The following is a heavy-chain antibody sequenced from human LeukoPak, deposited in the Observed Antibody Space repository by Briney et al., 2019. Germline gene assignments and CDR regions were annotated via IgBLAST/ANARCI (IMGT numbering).Heavy chain of an antibody. CDR1: GFTFSSYA. CDR2: ISGSGGST. J-gene: IGHJ4*02. Sequence: PGGSLRLSCAASGFTFSSYALSWVRQAPGKGLEWVSAISGSGGSTYYADSVKGRFTISRDNSKNTLYLQMNSLRAEDTAVYYCAKVGGVGYYYDSSGTDFDYWGQGTLVTVSS. CDR3: AKVGGVGYYYDSSGTDFDY. D-gene: IGHD3-22*01. V-gene: IGHV3-23*01.